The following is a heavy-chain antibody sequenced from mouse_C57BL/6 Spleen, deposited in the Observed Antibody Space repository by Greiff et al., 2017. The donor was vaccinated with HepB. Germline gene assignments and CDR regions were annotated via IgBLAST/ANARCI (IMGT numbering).Heavy chain of an antibody. CDR2: ISSGSSTI. CDR3: ARPGVITTVVEAWYFDV. CDR1: GFTFSDYG. J-gene: IGHJ1*03. Sequence: DVMLVESGGGLVKPGGSLKLSCAASGFTFSDYGMHWVRQAPEKGLEWVAYISSGSSTIYYADTVKGRFTISRDNAKNTLFLQMTRLRSEDTAMYYCARPGVITTVVEAWYFDVWGTGTTVTVSS. V-gene: IGHV5-17*01. D-gene: IGHD1-1*01.